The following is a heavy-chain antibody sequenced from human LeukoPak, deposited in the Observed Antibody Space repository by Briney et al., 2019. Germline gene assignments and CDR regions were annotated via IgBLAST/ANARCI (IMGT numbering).Heavy chain of an antibody. CDR3: ARVGVRDSYGLDY. D-gene: IGHD5-18*01. CDR2: IYHSGST. Sequence: SQTLSLTCAVSGGSISSGGYSWSWIRQPPGKGLEWIRYIYHSGSTYYNPSLKSRVTISVDGSKNQFSLKLSSVTAAGTAVYYCARVGVRDSYGLDYWGQGTLVTVSS. J-gene: IGHJ4*02. CDR1: GGSISSGGYS. V-gene: IGHV4-30-2*01.